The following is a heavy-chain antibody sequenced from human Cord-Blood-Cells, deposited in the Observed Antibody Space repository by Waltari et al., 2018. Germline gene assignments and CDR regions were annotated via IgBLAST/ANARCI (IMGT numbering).Heavy chain of an antibody. V-gene: IGHV1-69*01. Sequence: QVQLVQSGAEVKKPGSSVKVSCKASGGTFSSYAISWVRQAPGQGLKWMGGIIPIFGTANYAQKFKGRVTINADESTSTAYMELSSLRSEDTAVYYCARYHSGYDYYYYGMDVWGQGTTVTVSS. D-gene: IGHD5-12*01. CDR2: IIPIFGTA. CDR3: ARYHSGYDYYYYGMDV. J-gene: IGHJ6*02. CDR1: GGTFSSYA.